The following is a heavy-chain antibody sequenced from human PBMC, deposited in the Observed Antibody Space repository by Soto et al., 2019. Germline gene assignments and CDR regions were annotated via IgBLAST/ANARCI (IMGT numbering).Heavy chain of an antibody. V-gene: IGHV3-30-3*01. CDR2: ISYDGSNK. Sequence: LRLSCAASGFTFSSYAMHWGRQAPGKGLERVAVISYDGSNKYYADSVKGRFTIARDNSKNTLYLQMNSLRAEDTAVYYCARDLIRPTPAWGNYYDRSGYLAADYWGQGTLVTVSS. CDR1: GFTFSSYA. D-gene: IGHD3-22*01. J-gene: IGHJ4*02. CDR3: ARDLIRPTPAWGNYYDRSGYLAADY.